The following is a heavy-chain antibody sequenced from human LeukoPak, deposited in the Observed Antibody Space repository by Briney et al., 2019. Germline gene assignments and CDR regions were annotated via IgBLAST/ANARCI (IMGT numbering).Heavy chain of an antibody. V-gene: IGHV3-48*02. CDR1: GFTFSTYS. D-gene: IGHD3-22*01. CDR3: ARADHDSSGYYGAFDI. Sequence: GGSLRLSCAASGFTFSTYSMNWVRQAPGKGLEWVSYISSSSSTIYYADSVRDRFSISRDNVKNSLYLQMNSLRDEDTAVYYCARADHDSSGYYGAFDIWGQGTMVTVSS. J-gene: IGHJ3*02. CDR2: ISSSSSTI.